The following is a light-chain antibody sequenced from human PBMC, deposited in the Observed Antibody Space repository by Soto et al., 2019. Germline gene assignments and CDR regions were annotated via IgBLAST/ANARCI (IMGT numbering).Light chain of an antibody. Sequence: EIVLTQSPGTLSLSPGERATFSCRASQSVGSTFFGWYQQKPGQAPRLLIDGTSNRATGTPDRFSGSGSGTEFTLTISSLQSEDVAVYYCQQYEQWPLTFGGGTKVEIK. J-gene: IGKJ4*01. CDR3: QQYEQWPLT. CDR2: GTS. CDR1: QSVGSTF. V-gene: IGKV3-20*01.